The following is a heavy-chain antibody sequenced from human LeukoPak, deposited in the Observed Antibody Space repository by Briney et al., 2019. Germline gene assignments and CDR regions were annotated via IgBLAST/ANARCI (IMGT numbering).Heavy chain of an antibody. Sequence: SETLSLTCTVSGGSISSYYWSWIRQPPGKGLEWIGYIYYSGSTNYNPSLKNRVTMSVDTSKNQFSLKLSSVTAADTAVYYCARSTLYYDSSGYRLYYFDYWGQGTLVTVSS. D-gene: IGHD3-22*01. CDR1: GGSISSYY. J-gene: IGHJ4*02. V-gene: IGHV4-59*01. CDR3: ARSTLYYDSSGYRLYYFDY. CDR2: IYYSGST.